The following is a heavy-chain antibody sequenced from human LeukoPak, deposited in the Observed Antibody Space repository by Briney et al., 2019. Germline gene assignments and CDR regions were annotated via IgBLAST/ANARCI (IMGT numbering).Heavy chain of an antibody. CDR2: LYSGDTT. V-gene: IGHV3-53*01. CDR1: GFSVSSKY. D-gene: IGHD6-19*01. J-gene: IGHJ4*02. Sequence: GGSLRLSCAASGFSVSSKYMNWVRQAPGKGLEWVSVLYSGDTTQYTDSVKGRFTISRDNSKNTLHLQMNSLRAEDTAVYYCARAEQWLVFNYWSQGTLVTVSS. CDR3: ARAEQWLVFNY.